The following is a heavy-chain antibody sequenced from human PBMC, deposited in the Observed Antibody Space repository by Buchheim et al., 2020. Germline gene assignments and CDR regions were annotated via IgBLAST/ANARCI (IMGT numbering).Heavy chain of an antibody. CDR2: IYTSGST. Sequence: QVQLQESGPGLVKPSQTLSLTCTVSGGSISSGSYYWSWIRQPAGKGLECIGRIYTSGSTNYNPSLKSRVTISVDTSKNQFSLKLSSVTAADTAVYYCARVYSSGWYYFDYWGQGTL. J-gene: IGHJ4*02. D-gene: IGHD6-19*01. CDR1: GGSISSGSYY. CDR3: ARVYSSGWYYFDY. V-gene: IGHV4-61*02.